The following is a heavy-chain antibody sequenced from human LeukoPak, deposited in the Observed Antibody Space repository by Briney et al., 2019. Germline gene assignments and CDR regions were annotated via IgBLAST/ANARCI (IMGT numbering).Heavy chain of an antibody. CDR2: IYYSGST. CDR1: GGSISSSY. CDR3: ARISTYYYASGMPPKVIYFDY. J-gene: IGHJ4*02. Sequence: SETLSLTCTVSGGSISSSYWSWIRQPPGKGLEWIGYIYYSGSTNYNPSLKSRVTISVDTSKNQFSLKLSSVTAADTAVYYCARISTYYYASGMPPKVIYFDYWGQGTLVTVSS. D-gene: IGHD3-10*01. V-gene: IGHV4-59*01.